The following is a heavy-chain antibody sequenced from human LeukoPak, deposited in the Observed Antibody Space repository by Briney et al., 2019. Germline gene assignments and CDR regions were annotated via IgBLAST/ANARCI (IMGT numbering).Heavy chain of an antibody. D-gene: IGHD4-23*01. CDR2: IKQDGSEK. J-gene: IGHJ4*02. Sequence: GGSLRLSCVASGFTFSDYYMSWVRQPPGKGLEWVANIKQDGSEKYYVDSVKGRFTISRDNAKNSLFLQMNSLRAEDTAVYYCVREVTPYYWGQGTLVTVSS. CDR3: VREVTPYY. CDR1: GFTFSDYY. V-gene: IGHV3-7*01.